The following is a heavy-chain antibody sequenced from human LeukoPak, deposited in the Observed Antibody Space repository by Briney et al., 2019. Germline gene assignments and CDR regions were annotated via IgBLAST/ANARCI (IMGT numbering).Heavy chain of an antibody. D-gene: IGHD5-18*01. Sequence: GGSLRLSCAASGFTFSSYAMHWVRQAPGKGLEWVAVISYDGSNKYYADSVKGRFTISRDNSKNTLYLQMNSLRAEDTAVYYCAKDSSKQLWLPRTFDYWGQGTLVTVSS. CDR2: ISYDGSNK. V-gene: IGHV3-30-3*01. J-gene: IGHJ4*02. CDR1: GFTFSSYA. CDR3: AKDSSKQLWLPRTFDY.